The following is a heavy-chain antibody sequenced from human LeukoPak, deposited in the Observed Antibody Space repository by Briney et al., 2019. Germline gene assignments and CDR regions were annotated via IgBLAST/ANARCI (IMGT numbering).Heavy chain of an antibody. CDR1: GFTVSSNY. J-gene: IGHJ3*02. Sequence: GGSLRLSCAASGFTVSSNYMSWVRQAPGKGLEWVSVIYSGGSTYYADSVKGRFTISRDNSKNTLYLQMNSLRAEDTAVYYCASHLGIVGPPAGAFDIWGQGTMVTVSS. V-gene: IGHV3-53*01. CDR3: ASHLGIVGPPAGAFDI. D-gene: IGHD1-26*01. CDR2: IYSGGST.